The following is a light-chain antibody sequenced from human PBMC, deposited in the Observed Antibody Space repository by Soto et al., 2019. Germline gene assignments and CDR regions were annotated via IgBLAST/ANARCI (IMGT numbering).Light chain of an antibody. CDR2: NDN. Sequence: QSVLTQPPSASGTPGQRVTISCSGGYSNIGGNTVNWYQQVPGTAPKLLIYNDNRRPSGVPDRFSGSKSGTSASLAISGLQSEDEADYSCAACDDRLNGPLFGGGTKLTVL. J-gene: IGLJ2*01. CDR3: AACDDRLNGPL. V-gene: IGLV1-44*01. CDR1: YSNIGGNT.